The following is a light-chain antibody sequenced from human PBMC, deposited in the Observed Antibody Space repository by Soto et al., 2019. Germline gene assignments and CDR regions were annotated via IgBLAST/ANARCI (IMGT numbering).Light chain of an antibody. Sequence: DIQMTQSPSSLSASVGDRVTITCQASQDISNYLNWYQQKPGKAPKLLIYAASNLETGVPSRYRGSGSGTDFTFTISTLQPEDIATYYCQQDDNLLLTFGGGTKVEIK. CDR1: QDISNY. V-gene: IGKV1-33*01. J-gene: IGKJ4*01. CDR3: QQDDNLLLT. CDR2: AAS.